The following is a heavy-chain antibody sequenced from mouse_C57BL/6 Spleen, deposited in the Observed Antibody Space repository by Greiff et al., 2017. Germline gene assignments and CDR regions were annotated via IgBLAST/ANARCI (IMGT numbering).Heavy chain of an antibody. CDR1: GFTFSDYG. D-gene: IGHD3-2*02. CDR3: ARRRGDSSRWYFDV. CDR2: ISSGSSTI. Sequence: DVKLVESGGGLVKPGGSLKLSCAASGFTFSDYGMHWVRQAPEKGLEWVAYISSGSSTIYYADTVKGRFTISRDNAKNTLFLQMTSLRSEDTAMYYCARRRGDSSRWYFDVWGTGTTGTVSS. V-gene: IGHV5-17*01. J-gene: IGHJ1*03.